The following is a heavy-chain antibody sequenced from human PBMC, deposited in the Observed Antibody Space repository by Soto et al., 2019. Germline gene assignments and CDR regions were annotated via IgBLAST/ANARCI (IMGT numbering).Heavy chain of an antibody. D-gene: IGHD6-13*01. CDR1: GFTFSNHW. CDR3: ARHGYSSSWYGTLYMDV. CDR2: IYGGDSDT. Sequence: GESLKISCKGFGFTFSNHWIAWVRHMPGRGLEWMGIIYGGDSDTRYSPSFQGQVTISVDKSISTVYLQWRSLKASDTAMYYCARHGYSSSWYGTLYMDVWGKGTTVTVSS. J-gene: IGHJ6*03. V-gene: IGHV5-51*01.